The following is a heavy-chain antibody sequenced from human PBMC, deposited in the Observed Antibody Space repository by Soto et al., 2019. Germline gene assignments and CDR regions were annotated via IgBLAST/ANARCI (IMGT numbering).Heavy chain of an antibody. CDR1: GGTFSSYA. CDR2: IIPIFGTA. D-gene: IGHD2-21*02. J-gene: IGHJ4*02. Sequence: ASVKVSCKASGGTFSSYAISWVRQAPGQGLEWMGGIIPIFGTANYAQKFQGRVTITADESTSIAYMELSSLRSEDTAVYYCARGRGGGDAVFDYWGQGTLVTVSS. CDR3: ARGRGGGDAVFDY. V-gene: IGHV1-69*13.